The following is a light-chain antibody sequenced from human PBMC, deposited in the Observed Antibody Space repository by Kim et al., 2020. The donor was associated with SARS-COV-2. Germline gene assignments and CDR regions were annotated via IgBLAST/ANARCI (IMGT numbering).Light chain of an antibody. CDR2: AAS. J-gene: IGKJ2*01. CDR1: QSISSH. V-gene: IGKV1-39*01. Sequence: SASVGDIVPISCRASQSISSHLNWYQQKPAKAPKLLIFAASTLQSGVPSRFSGSGSGTDFTLTISSLQPEDFATYSCQQTYITPYTFGQGTKLEI. CDR3: QQTYITPYT.